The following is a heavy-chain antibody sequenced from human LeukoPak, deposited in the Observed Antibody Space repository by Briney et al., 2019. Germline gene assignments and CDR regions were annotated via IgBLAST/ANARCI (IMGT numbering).Heavy chain of an antibody. CDR3: AKDDRYCSSTSCSTY. Sequence: ETLSLTCTVSGGPISSSSYYWGWIRQAPGKGLEWVSAISGSGGSTYYADSVKGRFTISRDNSRNTLYLQMNSLRAEDTAVYYCAKDDRYCSSTSCSTYWGQGTLVTVSS. CDR1: GGPISSSSYY. CDR2: ISGSGGST. J-gene: IGHJ4*02. V-gene: IGHV3-23*01. D-gene: IGHD2-2*01.